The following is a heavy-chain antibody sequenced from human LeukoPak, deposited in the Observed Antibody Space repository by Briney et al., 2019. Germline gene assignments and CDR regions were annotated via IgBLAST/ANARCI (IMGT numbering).Heavy chain of an antibody. J-gene: IGHJ4*02. CDR1: GFTFSSYA. Sequence: GGSLRLSCAASGFTFSSYAMHWVRQAPGKGLEWVAVISYDGSNKYYADSVKGRFTISRDNSKNTLYLQMNSLRAEDTAVYDCARDSSAGSGSYFGDYWGQGTLVTVSS. D-gene: IGHD3-10*01. CDR3: ARDSSAGSGSYFGDY. V-gene: IGHV3-30*04. CDR2: ISYDGSNK.